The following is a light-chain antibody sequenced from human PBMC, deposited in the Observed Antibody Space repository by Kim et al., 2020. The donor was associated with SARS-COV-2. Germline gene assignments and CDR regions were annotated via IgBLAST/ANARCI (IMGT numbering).Light chain of an antibody. V-gene: IGKV3-11*01. CDR1: QSVGTY. CDR2: AAS. J-gene: IGKJ4*01. Sequence: PVTLSLSPGERATLPCRASQSVGTYLAWYQHKPGQAPRLLIYAASNRATGIPARFSGSGSGTDFTLTISSLEPEDFAVYYCQQRTFGGGTKVDIK. CDR3: QQRT.